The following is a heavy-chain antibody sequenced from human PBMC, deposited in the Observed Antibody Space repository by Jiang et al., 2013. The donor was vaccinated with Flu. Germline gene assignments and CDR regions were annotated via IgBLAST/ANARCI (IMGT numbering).Heavy chain of an antibody. CDR1: GYTFTTYT. D-gene: IGHD1-1*01. CDR2: INAGNGHT. V-gene: IGHV1-3*01. CDR3: ASGNWTDAPFDY. Sequence: SGAEVKTPGASVRVSCKASGYTFTTYTIHWVRQAPGQRPEWLGWINAGNGHTKYSQKFQDRVTISRDTSASTAYMDLSSPRSADTAVYYCASGNWTDAPFDYWGQGTLVTVSS. J-gene: IGHJ4*02.